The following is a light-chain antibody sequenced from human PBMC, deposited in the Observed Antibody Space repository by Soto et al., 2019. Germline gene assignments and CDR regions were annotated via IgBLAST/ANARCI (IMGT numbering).Light chain of an antibody. CDR2: DAS. CDR1: QGISSA. Sequence: AVQLTQSPSSLSASVGARVTITCRASQGISSALAWYHQKPGKAPKLLIFDASTLKGGVPSRFSGSGSGTDFILTISSLQPEDFATYYCQQFHSYPWTFGQGTKVEI. CDR3: QQFHSYPWT. J-gene: IGKJ1*01. V-gene: IGKV1-13*02.